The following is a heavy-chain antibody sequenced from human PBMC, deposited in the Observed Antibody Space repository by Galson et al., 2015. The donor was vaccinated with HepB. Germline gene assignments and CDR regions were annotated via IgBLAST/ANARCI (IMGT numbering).Heavy chain of an antibody. J-gene: IGHJ3*02. CDR3: AADCSSTTCLGGGFAFNI. CDR2: IYLGDSDT. D-gene: IGHD2-2*01. V-gene: IGHV5-51*03. CDR1: GYRITSYW. Sequence: QSGAEVKKPGESLKISCKGSGYRITSYWIGWVRQMPGKGLEWLGIIYLGDSDTRYSPSFQGQVTISADKSLSTVYLQWGSVKASDTAMYYCAADCSSTTCLGGGFAFNIWGQGTMVTVSS.